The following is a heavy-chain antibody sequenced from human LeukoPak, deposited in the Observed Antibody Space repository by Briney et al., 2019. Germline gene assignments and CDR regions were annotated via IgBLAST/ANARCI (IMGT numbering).Heavy chain of an antibody. V-gene: IGHV1-46*01. Sequence: ASVKVSCKAPGYTFTSYYIHWVRQAPGQGLEWMGVINPRVSTTRYAQKFQGRVTMTRDTSTSTVYMDLSSLTSEDTGVYFCAREATSRLTPASAGKDFDYWGQGTLVTVSS. D-gene: IGHD6-13*01. J-gene: IGHJ4*02. CDR2: INPRVSTT. CDR3: AREATSRLTPASAGKDFDY. CDR1: GYTFTSYY.